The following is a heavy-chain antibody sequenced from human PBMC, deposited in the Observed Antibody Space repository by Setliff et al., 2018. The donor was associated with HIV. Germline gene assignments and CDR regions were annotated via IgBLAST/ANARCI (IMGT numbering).Heavy chain of an antibody. CDR3: ARSALWFGEADWYFDL. J-gene: IGHJ2*01. Sequence: ETLSLTCAVSGYSVSSSYWWGWIRQPPGKGLEWIGWIGYIYKGGSTYYNPSLKSRVTVSVDTSKNHFSLKLRSVTAVDTAVYYCARSALWFGEADWYFDLWGRGALVTVSS. V-gene: IGHV4-28*01. CDR1: GYSVSSSYW. CDR2: IYKGGST. D-gene: IGHD3-10*01.